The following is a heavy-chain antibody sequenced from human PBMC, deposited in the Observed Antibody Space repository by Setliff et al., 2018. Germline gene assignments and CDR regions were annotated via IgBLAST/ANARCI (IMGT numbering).Heavy chain of an antibody. D-gene: IGHD2-15*01. V-gene: IGHV4-39*07. J-gene: IGHJ4*02. CDR1: GGSISSSSYY. Sequence: PSETLSLTCTVSGGSISSSSYYWGWIRQPPGKGLEWIGSIYYSGSTYYNPSLKSRVTISLDTPKNQFSLRLSSVTAADTAVYYCARTRYGLGGRPYWGQGTLVTVSS. CDR2: IYYSGST. CDR3: ARTRYGLGGRPY.